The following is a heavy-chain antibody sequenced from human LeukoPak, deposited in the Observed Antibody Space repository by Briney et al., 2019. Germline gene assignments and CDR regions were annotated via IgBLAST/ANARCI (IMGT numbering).Heavy chain of an antibody. CDR3: ARDPVFWGDWYFDL. D-gene: IGHD3-16*01. V-gene: IGHV4-61*02. CDR1: GGSTSSGSYY. J-gene: IGHJ2*01. Sequence: PSQTLSLTCTVSGGSTSSGSYYWSWIRQPAGKGLEWIGRIYTSGSTNYNPSLKSRVTISVDTSKNQFSLKLSSVTAADTAVYYCARDPVFWGDWYFDLWGRGTLVTVSS. CDR2: IYTSGST.